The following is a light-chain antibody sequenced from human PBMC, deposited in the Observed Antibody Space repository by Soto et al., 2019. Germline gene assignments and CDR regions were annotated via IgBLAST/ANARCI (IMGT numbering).Light chain of an antibody. CDR2: EVT. CDR3: SSYGGRNSVL. V-gene: IGLV2-8*01. CDR1: SSDVGTYNF. J-gene: IGLJ2*01. Sequence: QSALTQPPSASGSPGQSVTISCTGTSSDVGTYNFISWYQQHPGNPPKLLIYEVTKRPSGLPDRFSGSKSANTASLTVSGLQAEDEADYYCSSYGGRNSVLLGGGTKLTVL.